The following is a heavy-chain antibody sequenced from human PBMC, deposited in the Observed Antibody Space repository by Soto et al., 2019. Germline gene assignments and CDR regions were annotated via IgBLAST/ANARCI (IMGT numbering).Heavy chain of an antibody. J-gene: IGHJ5*02. CDR1: GFPFSSYS. CDR2: ITGSSSYI. Sequence: GRSLRLSCAGSGFPFSSYSMNWVRQAPGKGLEWVSSITGSSSYIHYADSVKGRFTISRDNAKNSLYLQMNSLRAEDTAVYYCARKDYGSGSYHLWGQGTLVTVSS. CDR3: ARKDYGSGSYHL. D-gene: IGHD3-10*01. V-gene: IGHV3-21*04.